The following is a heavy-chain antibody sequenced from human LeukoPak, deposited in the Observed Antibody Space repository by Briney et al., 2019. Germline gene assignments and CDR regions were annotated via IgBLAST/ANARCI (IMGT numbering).Heavy chain of an antibody. D-gene: IGHD5-18*01. CDR2: INPNSGGT. Sequence: ASVKVSCKASGYTFTSYAMNWVRQAPGQGLEWMGRINPNSGGTNYAQKFQGRVTMTRDTSISTAYMELSRLRSDDTAVYYCARDVGPTAMVTANNYYYGMDVWGQGTTVTVSS. CDR1: GYTFTSYA. J-gene: IGHJ6*02. CDR3: ARDVGPTAMVTANNYYYGMDV. V-gene: IGHV1-2*06.